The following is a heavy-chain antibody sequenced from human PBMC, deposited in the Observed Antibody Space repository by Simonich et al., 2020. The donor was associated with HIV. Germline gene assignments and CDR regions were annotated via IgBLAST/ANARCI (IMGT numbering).Heavy chain of an antibody. CDR3: ARLYDS. CDR2: INHRGST. V-gene: IGHV4-4*02. CDR1: GGSISSSNW. Sequence: QVQLQESGPGLVKPSGTLSLTCAVSGGSISSSNWWSWVRQPPGTGLEWIGEINHRGSTNYNPSLKSRLTISVDTSKNQFSLKLNSVTAADTAVYYCARLYDSWVQGTLVTVSS. J-gene: IGHJ4*02.